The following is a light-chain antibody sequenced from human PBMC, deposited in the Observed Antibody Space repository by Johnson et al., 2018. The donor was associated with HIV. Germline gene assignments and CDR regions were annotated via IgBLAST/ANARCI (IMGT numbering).Light chain of an antibody. CDR2: ETT. V-gene: IGLV1-51*02. CDR3: ATCDNSLRV. CDR1: SSNIGNNY. Sequence: QSMLTQPPSVSAAPGQKVTISCSGSSSNIGNNYISWYQQLPGTAPKLLIYETTKRPSGIPDRFSGSRSGTSATLGITGRQTGDEADYYCATCDNSLRVFGTGTKVTVL. J-gene: IGLJ1*01.